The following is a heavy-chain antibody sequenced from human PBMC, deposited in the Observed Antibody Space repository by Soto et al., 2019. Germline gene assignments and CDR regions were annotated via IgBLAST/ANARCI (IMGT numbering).Heavy chain of an antibody. Sequence: PSETLSLTCTVSGGSISSGGYYWSWIRQHPGKGLEWIGYIYYSGSTYYNPSLKSRVTISVDTSKNQFSLKLSSVTAADTAVYYCARGTFWSGYYTDYWGQGTLVTVSS. CDR1: GGSISSGGYY. D-gene: IGHD3-3*01. CDR3: ARGTFWSGYYTDY. V-gene: IGHV4-31*03. CDR2: IYYSGST. J-gene: IGHJ4*02.